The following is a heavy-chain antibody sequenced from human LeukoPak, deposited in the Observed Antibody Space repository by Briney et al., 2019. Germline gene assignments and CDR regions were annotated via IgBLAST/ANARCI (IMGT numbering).Heavy chain of an antibody. D-gene: IGHD2-2*01. J-gene: IGHJ4*02. CDR1: GGSISSYC. CDR2: IYTSGST. Sequence: SETLSLTCTVSGGSISSYCWSWIRQPAGKGLEWIGRIYTSGSTNYNPSLKSRVTMSVDTSKNQFSLKLSSVTAADTAVYYCARARGYCSSTSCSWGLDYWGQGTLVTVSS. V-gene: IGHV4-4*07. CDR3: ARARGYCSSTSCSWGLDY.